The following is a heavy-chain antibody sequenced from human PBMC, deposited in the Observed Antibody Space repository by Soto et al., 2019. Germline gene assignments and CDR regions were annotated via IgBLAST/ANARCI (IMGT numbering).Heavy chain of an antibody. Sequence: XXTLSLPFTVSGGSISSGGYYWSSIRQHPGKGLEWIGYIYYSGSTNYNPSLKSRVTISVDTSKNQFSLKVKSVTAADTAVYYCARQPTGTTLDYWGQGTQVTVPQ. J-gene: IGHJ4*02. CDR3: ARQPTGTTLDY. V-gene: IGHV4-61*08. CDR2: IYYSGST. D-gene: IGHD1-1*01. CDR1: GGSISSGGYY.